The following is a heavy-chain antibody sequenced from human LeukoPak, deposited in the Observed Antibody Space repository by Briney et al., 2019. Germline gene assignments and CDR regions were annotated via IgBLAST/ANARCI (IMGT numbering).Heavy chain of an antibody. CDR2: ISDGSRDT. Sequence: GGSLRLSCATSGFTFSSFTMNWVRQAPGKGLEWVSTISDGSRDTHYAGSVKGRFTISRDDSQNIVYLQMDSLRAEDTVLYYCTTRLRNHFDYWGQGTQVTVSS. CDR3: TTRLRNHFDY. J-gene: IGHJ4*02. V-gene: IGHV3-23*01. D-gene: IGHD5-12*01. CDR1: GFTFSSFT.